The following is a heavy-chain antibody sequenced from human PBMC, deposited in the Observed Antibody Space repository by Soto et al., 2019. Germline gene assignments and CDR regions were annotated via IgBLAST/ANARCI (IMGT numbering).Heavy chain of an antibody. V-gene: IGHV1-2*04. D-gene: IGHD3-16*02. J-gene: IGHJ4*02. Sequence: ASVKVSCKASGYTFTGYYMHWVRQAPGQGLEWMGWINPNSGGTNYAQKFQGWVTMTRDTSISTAYMELSRLRSDDTAVYYCESDPLRKSPRYYFDYWGQGTLVTVSS. CDR2: INPNSGGT. CDR3: ESDPLRKSPRYYFDY. CDR1: GYTFTGYY.